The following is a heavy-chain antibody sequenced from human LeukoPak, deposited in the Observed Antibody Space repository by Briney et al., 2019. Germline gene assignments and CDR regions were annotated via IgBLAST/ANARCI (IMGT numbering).Heavy chain of an antibody. D-gene: IGHD3-22*01. Sequence: ASVKVSCKASGYTFTSYYMHWVRQAPGQGLEWMGIINPSGGSTSYAQKFQGRVTMTRDTSTSTVYMELSSLRSEDTAVYYCARATGSGDSSGYRSPFDYWGQGTLVTVSS. V-gene: IGHV1-46*01. CDR2: INPSGGST. J-gene: IGHJ4*02. CDR3: ARATGSGDSSGYRSPFDY. CDR1: GYTFTSYY.